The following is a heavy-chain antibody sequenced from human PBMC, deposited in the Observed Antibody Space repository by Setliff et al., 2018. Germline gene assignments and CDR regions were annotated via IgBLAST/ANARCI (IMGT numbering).Heavy chain of an antibody. V-gene: IGHV1-24*01. J-gene: IGHJ4*02. CDR3: AADYYDSSCYGY. CDR2: FDPEDGET. Sequence: ASVKVSCKVSGYTLTELSMHWVRQAPGEGLEWMGGFDPEDGETIYAQKFQGRVTMTEDTSTDTAYMELSSLRSEDTAVYYCAADYYDSSCYGYWGQGTLVTVSS. CDR1: GYTLTELS. D-gene: IGHD3-22*01.